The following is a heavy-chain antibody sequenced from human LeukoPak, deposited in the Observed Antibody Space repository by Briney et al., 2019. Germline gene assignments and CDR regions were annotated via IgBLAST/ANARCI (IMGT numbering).Heavy chain of an antibody. CDR1: GYTFTDYY. CDR3: ARSRSGGENWFDP. V-gene: IGHV1-2*06. CDR2: INSKSGGT. D-gene: IGHD2-15*01. Sequence: ASVXVSCKASGYTFTDYYMHWVRQAPGQGLEWMGRINSKSGGTTYAQNFQGRVTMTRDTSISTAYMELSRLRSDDTAVYYCARSRSGGENWFDPWGQGTLVTVSS. J-gene: IGHJ5*02.